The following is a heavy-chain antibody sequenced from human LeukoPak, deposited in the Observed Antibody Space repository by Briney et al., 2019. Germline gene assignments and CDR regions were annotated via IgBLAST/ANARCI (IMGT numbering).Heavy chain of an antibody. J-gene: IGHJ3*02. V-gene: IGHV3-7*03. D-gene: IGHD5-24*01. CDR1: AFTFSSYW. CDR2: IKQDGSEK. CDR3: AKVSRWLLNFSAFDI. Sequence: GGSLRLSCAASAFTFSSYWMSWVRQAPGKGLEWVANIKQDGSEKYYVDSVKGRFTISRDNAKNSLYLQMNSLRAEDTAVYYCAKVSRWLLNFSAFDIWGQGTMVTVSS.